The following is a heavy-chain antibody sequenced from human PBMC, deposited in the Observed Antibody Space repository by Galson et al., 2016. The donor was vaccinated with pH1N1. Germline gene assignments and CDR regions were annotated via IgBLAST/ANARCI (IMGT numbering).Heavy chain of an antibody. V-gene: IGHV4-30-4*08. CDR3: ARGVAAAGSYYFDY. CDR2: IFYSEST. CDR1: GGSISSGDYY. J-gene: IGHJ4*02. D-gene: IGHD6-13*01. Sequence: LSLTCTVSGGSISSGDYYWSWLRQPPGKGLEWIGYIFYSESTYYNPSLKSRVTISVDTSKNQFSLKLTSVTAADTAVYYCARGVAAAGSYYFDYWGQGTLVTVSS.